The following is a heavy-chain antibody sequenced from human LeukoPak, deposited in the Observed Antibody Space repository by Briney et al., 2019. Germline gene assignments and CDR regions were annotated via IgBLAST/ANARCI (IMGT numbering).Heavy chain of an antibody. CDR2: ISGSGGST. CDR3: AKCRSYSGSSGLST. J-gene: IGHJ5*02. D-gene: IGHD6-6*01. V-gene: IGHV3-23*01. CDR1: GFTFSSYA. Sequence: GGSLRLSCAASGFTFSSYAMSWVRQAPGKGLEWVSAISGSGGSTYYADSVKGRFTISRDNSKNTLYLQMNSLRAEDTAVYYCAKCRSYSGSSGLSTWGQGTLVTVSS.